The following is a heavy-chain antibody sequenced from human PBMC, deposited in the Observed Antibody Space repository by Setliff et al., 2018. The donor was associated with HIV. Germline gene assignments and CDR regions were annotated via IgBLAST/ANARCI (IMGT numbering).Heavy chain of an antibody. CDR2: MNPNSGNT. D-gene: IGHD3-3*01. V-gene: IGHV1-8*02. CDR3: ARGPASKYYNFWGGYEGFYYYYTDV. J-gene: IGHJ6*03. Sequence: ASVKVSCKASGYTFTSYDINWVRQATGQGLEWMGWMNPNSGNTGYAQKFQGRVTMTRNTSISTAYMELSSLRSEDTAVYYCARGPASKYYNFWGGYEGFYYYYTDVWGKGTTVTV. CDR1: GYTFTSYD.